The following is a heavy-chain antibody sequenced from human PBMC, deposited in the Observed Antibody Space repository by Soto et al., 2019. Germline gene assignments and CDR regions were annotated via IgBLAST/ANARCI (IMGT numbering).Heavy chain of an antibody. Sequence: ASVKVSCKASGYTFTNQSNSWVQQAPGQGLEWMGWISAYNGNTNYAQKRQGRVTMTTDTSTSTAYMELRSLRSDDTAVYYCARVGGAPSSITMIVVVTDHLDYWG. CDR1: GYTFTNQS. D-gene: IGHD3-22*01. J-gene: IGHJ4*01. CDR3: ARVGGAPSSITMIVVVTDHLDY. V-gene: IGHV1-18*01. CDR2: ISAYNGNT.